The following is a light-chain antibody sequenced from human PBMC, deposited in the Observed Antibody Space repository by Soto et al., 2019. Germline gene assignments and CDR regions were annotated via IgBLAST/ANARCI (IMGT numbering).Light chain of an antibody. CDR1: QSISSW. CDR2: DAS. J-gene: IGKJ1*01. Sequence: DIQMTQSPSTLSASVGDRVTITCRAGQSISSWLAWYQQKPGKAPKLLIYDASSLESGVPSRFSGSGSGTEFTLTISRLQPDDFATYYCQQYNSYSWTFGQGTKVEIK. CDR3: QQYNSYSWT. V-gene: IGKV1-5*01.